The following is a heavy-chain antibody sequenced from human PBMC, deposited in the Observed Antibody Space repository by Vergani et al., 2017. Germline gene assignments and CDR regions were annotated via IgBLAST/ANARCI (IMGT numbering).Heavy chain of an antibody. J-gene: IGHJ4*02. D-gene: IGHD6-13*01. CDR3: ARVAAAGTGFDY. V-gene: IGHV4-34*01. CDR1: GGSFSGYY. CDR2: IYYSGST. Sequence: QVQLQQWGAGLLKPSETLSLTCAVYGGSFSGYYWSWIRQPPGKGLEWIGSIYYSGSTYYNPSLKSRVTISVDTSKNQFSLKLSSVTAADTAVYYCARVAAAGTGFDYWGQGTLVTVSS.